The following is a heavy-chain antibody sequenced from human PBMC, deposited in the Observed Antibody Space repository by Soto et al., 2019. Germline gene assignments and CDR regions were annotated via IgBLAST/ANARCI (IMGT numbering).Heavy chain of an antibody. J-gene: IGHJ5*02. CDR3: ARDLMTTVTKGTSRFDP. CDR1: GFTFSSYA. CDR2: ISYDGSNK. V-gene: IGHV3-30-3*01. Sequence: QVQLVESGGGVVQPGRSLRLSCAASGFTFSSYAMHWVRQAPGKGLEWVAVISYDGSNKYYADSVKGRFTISRDNSKNTLYLQMNSLRAEDTAVYYCARDLMTTVTKGTSRFDPWGQGTLVTVSS. D-gene: IGHD4-17*01.